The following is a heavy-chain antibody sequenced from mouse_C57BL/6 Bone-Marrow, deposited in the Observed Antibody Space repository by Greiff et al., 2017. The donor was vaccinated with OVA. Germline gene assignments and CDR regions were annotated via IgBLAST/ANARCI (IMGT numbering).Heavy chain of an antibody. D-gene: IGHD1-1*01. V-gene: IGHV1-85*01. Sequence: QVQLQQSGPELVKPGASVKLSCKASGYTFTSYDINWVKQRPGQGLEWIGWIYPRDGSTKYNEKFKGKATLTVDTSSSTAYMELHSLTSEDSAVYFCARWPHYYGSSYDYAMDYWGQGTSVTVSS. CDR3: ARWPHYYGSSYDYAMDY. J-gene: IGHJ4*01. CDR2: IYPRDGST. CDR1: GYTFTSYD.